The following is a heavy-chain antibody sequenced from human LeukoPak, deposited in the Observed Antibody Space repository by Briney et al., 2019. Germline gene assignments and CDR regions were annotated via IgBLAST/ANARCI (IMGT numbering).Heavy chain of an antibody. D-gene: IGHD5-18*01. J-gene: IGHJ4*02. CDR2: IYYSGST. CDR3: ARVLRAPGQLRLHGFDY. Sequence: SETLSLTSIVSGGSFSSYYWSWIRQTPGKGLEWIGYIYYSGSTNYNPYLKSRVTISVDTSKNQFSLKLSSVTAADTAVYYCARVLRAPGQLRLHGFDYWGQGTLVTVSS. CDR1: GGSFSSYY. V-gene: IGHV4-59*01.